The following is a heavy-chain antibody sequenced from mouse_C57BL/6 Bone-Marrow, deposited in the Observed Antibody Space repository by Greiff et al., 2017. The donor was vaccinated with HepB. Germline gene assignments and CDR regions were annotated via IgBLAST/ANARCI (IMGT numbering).Heavy chain of an antibody. V-gene: IGHV7-3*01. D-gene: IGHD2-3*01. CDR3: SRDTRWLLRDYAMDY. J-gene: IGHJ4*01. CDR1: GFTFTAYY. Sequence: DVQLQESGGGLVQPGGSLSLSCAASGFTFTAYYMSWVRQPPGKALEWLGFIRNKATGYTTEYSASVKGRFTISRDNSQRILYLQMHSLRSEDSATYYCSRDTRWLLRDYAMDYWGEGTSVTVSS. CDR2: IRNKATGYTT.